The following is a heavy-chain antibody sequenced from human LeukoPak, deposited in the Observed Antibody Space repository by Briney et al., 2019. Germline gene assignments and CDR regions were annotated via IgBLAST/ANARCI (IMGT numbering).Heavy chain of an antibody. Sequence: GASVKVSCKASGYTFTSYAMNWVRQAPGQGLEWMGGIIPIFGTANYAQKFQGRVTITADESTSTAYMELSSLRSEDTAVYYCARTGTQTDHDAFDIWGQGTMVTVSS. D-gene: IGHD3-10*01. CDR2: IIPIFGTA. CDR1: GYTFTSYA. CDR3: ARTGTQTDHDAFDI. J-gene: IGHJ3*02. V-gene: IGHV1-69*13.